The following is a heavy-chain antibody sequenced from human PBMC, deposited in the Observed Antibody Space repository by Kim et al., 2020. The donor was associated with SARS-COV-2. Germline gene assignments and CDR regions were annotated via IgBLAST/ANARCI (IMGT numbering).Heavy chain of an antibody. V-gene: IGHV4-4*02. Sequence: YNPSLKRRVTITVDKSKNQFSLKLRSVTAADTAVYYCARAQYNWNDEDDYWGQGTLVTVSS. J-gene: IGHJ4*02. CDR3: ARAQYNWNDEDDY. D-gene: IGHD1-20*01.